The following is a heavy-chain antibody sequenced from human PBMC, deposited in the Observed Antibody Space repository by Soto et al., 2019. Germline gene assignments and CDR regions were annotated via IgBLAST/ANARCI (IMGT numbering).Heavy chain of an antibody. CDR1: GYTFTDYA. V-gene: IGHV1-3*01. D-gene: IGHD2-15*01. J-gene: IGHJ4*02. CDR3: AREGAHYTPLDH. Sequence: ASVKVSCKASGYTFTDYAIHWVRQAPGQGLEWMGWINVGNGNTEYSRKFQGRVTNVRDMSASTAYIEVTSLTSEDTAIYYCAREGAHYTPLDHWGQGTLVTVSS. CDR2: INVGNGNT.